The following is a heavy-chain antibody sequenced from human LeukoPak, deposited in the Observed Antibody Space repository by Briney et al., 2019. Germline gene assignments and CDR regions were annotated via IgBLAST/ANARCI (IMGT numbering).Heavy chain of an antibody. Sequence: GGSLRLSCAASGFTFSSYALSWVRQAPGKGLDWVSAVDGSGGYTYYADSVKGRFTISRDNSKNTLYLQMNSLRAEDTAIYYCAKESGPRGVQSAALYWGQGTLVTVSS. J-gene: IGHJ4*02. CDR1: GFTFSSYA. CDR3: AKESGPRGVQSAALY. CDR2: VDGSGGYT. V-gene: IGHV3-23*01. D-gene: IGHD3-10*01.